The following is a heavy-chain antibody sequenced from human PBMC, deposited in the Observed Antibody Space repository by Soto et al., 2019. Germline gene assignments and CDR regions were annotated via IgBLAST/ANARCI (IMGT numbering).Heavy chain of an antibody. CDR3: AANSLGGGSQGDV. D-gene: IGHD3-10*01. V-gene: IGHV1-69*13. Sequence: ASVKVSCKASGDTFSSYSISWVRQAPGQGLEWMGGIVPIFGTTVYAPRLQGRVTITADGPTSTSYMELSGLRFEDTAIYYCAANSLGGGSQGDVWGQGTTVTVSS. CDR1: GDTFSSYS. J-gene: IGHJ6*02. CDR2: IVPIFGTT.